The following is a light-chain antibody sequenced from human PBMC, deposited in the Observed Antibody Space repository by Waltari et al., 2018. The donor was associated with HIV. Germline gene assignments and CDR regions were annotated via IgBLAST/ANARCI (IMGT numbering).Light chain of an antibody. V-gene: IGLV2-8*01. Sequence: QSALTQPPSASGSPGQSVTISCTGTSSDVGGYNFFSWYQQPPGNAPKLMIFEVTKRPSGVPARFSGSKTGNTASLTVSGLQADDEADYYCSSYAGSNNLVFGGGTKLTVL. J-gene: IGLJ2*01. CDR3: SSYAGSNNLV. CDR1: SSDVGGYNF. CDR2: EVT.